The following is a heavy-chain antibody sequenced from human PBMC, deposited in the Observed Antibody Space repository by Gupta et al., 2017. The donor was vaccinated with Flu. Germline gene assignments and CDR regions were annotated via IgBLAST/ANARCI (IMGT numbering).Heavy chain of an antibody. Sequence: RQAPGKGLVWVSRIKSDESSASYADSVKGRFTISRDNAKNTLYLQMNSLRAEDTAVYYCARDGAGDCSGGSCYSWFDPWGQGTLVTVSS. CDR2: IKSDESSA. V-gene: IGHV3-74*01. CDR3: ARDGAGDCSGGSCYSWFDP. D-gene: IGHD2-15*01. J-gene: IGHJ5*02.